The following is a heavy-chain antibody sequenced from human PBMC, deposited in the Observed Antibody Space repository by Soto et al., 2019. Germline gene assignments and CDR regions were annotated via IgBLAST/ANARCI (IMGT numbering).Heavy chain of an antibody. V-gene: IGHV4-30-2*01. J-gene: IGHJ4*02. Sequence: SDTLSLTCAVSGGSISIGGYSWSWIRHPPGKGLEWIGYIYHSGSTYYNPSLKSRVTISVDRSKNQFSLKLSSVTAADTAVYYCARERVATKKQYYFDYWGQGTLVTVSS. CDR3: ARERVATKKQYYFDY. D-gene: IGHD5-12*01. CDR2: IYHSGST. CDR1: GGSISIGGYS.